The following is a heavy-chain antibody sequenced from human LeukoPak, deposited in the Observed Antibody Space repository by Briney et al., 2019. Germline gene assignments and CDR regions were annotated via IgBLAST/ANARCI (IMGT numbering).Heavy chain of an antibody. CDR2: IIPIFGTA. V-gene: IGHV1-69*06. CDR3: ARSPVVRGVITPNFDY. D-gene: IGHD3-10*01. CDR1: GGTFSSYA. J-gene: IGHJ4*02. Sequence: SVKVSCKASGGTFSSYAISWVRQAPGQGLEWMGGIIPIFGTANYAQKFQGRVTITADKSTSTAYMELSSLRSEDTAVYYCARSPVVRGVITPNFDYWGQGTLVTVSS.